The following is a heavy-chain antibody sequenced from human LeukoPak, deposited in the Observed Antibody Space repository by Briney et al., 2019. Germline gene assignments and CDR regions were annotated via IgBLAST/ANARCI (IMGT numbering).Heavy chain of an antibody. CDR2: IYPGDSDT. V-gene: IGHV5-51*01. CDR3: ASGYNWNPEGGGLDAFDI. CDR1: GSISTSYW. D-gene: IGHD1-1*01. J-gene: IGHJ3*02. Sequence: GASLKISCKGSGSISTSYWIGGGRPMPGKGLGWMGIIYPGDSDTSYSPSFQGQATISAAKSISTAYLQWSSLKASDTAMYYGASGYNWNPEGGGLDAFDIWGQGTMVTVSS.